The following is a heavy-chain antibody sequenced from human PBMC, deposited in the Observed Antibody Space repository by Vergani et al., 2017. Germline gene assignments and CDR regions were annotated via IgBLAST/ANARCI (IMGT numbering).Heavy chain of an antibody. Sequence: EVQLVQSGAEVKKSGESLKISCKGSGYSFTSYWIGWVRQMPGKGLEWMGIIYPGDSDTRYSPSFQGQVTISADKSISTAYLQWSSLKASDTAMFYCARHVGAYYYEGYFDLWGRGTLITVSS. V-gene: IGHV5-51*01. CDR3: ARHVGAYYYEGYFDL. CDR1: GYSFTSYW. J-gene: IGHJ2*01. D-gene: IGHD3-22*01. CDR2: IYPGDSDT.